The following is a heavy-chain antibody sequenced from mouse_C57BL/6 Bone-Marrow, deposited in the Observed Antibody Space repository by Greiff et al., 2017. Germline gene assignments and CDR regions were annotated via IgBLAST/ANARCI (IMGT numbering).Heavy chain of an antibody. CDR2: ISSGSSTI. V-gene: IGHV5-17*01. J-gene: IGHJ1*03. CDR3: AIITTASYWYFDV. CDR1: GFTFSDYG. Sequence: EVHLVESGGGLVKPGGSLKLSCAASGFTFSDYGMHWVRQAPEKGLEWVAYISSGSSTIYYADTVKGRFTISRDNAKKTLFLQMTSLRSEDTAMYYCAIITTASYWYFDVWGTGTTVTVSS. D-gene: IGHD1-1*01.